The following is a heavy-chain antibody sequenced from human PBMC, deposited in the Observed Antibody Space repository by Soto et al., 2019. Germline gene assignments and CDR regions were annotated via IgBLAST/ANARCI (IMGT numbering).Heavy chain of an antibody. CDR3: ARGCIAVTTHLCY. CDR2: INPYNGNT. D-gene: IGHD4-17*01. J-gene: IGHJ4*02. CDR1: GYTFNTYG. V-gene: IGHV1-18*01. Sequence: QVQLVQSGAEIKKPGASVKVSCKASGYTFNTYGITWVRQAPGQGLEWMGWINPYNGNTKFAQKLQDRVTRTTATSTSTAYMELASLRSDDTAVYYCARGCIAVTTHLCYWGQGTLVTVSS.